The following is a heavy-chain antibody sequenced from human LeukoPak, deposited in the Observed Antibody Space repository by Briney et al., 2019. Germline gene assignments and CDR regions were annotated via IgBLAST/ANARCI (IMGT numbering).Heavy chain of an antibody. J-gene: IGHJ6*02. V-gene: IGHV1-69*13. CDR3: AGTMIGTLDYYYVMDV. CDR1: GGTFTSYG. Sequence: SVKVSCKASGGTFTSYGISWVRQAPGQGLEWMGGIIPIFGRANYAQKFQGRVTITADESTGTAYMELRSLRSEDTAVYYCAGTMIGTLDYYYVMDVWGQGTTVTVSS. D-gene: IGHD3-22*01. CDR2: IIPIFGRA.